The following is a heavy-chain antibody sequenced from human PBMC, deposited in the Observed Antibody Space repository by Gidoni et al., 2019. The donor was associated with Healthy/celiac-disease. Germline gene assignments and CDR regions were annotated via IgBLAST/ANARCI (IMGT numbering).Heavy chain of an antibody. J-gene: IGHJ6*03. CDR1: GFNFSSYG. CDR2: ISYDGSNK. Sequence: QVQLVESGGGVVQPGRSLRLSCAAPGFNFSSYGMHWVRQAPGKGLEWVAVISYDGSNKYYADSVKGRFTISRDNSKNTLYLQMNSLRAEDTAVYYCARDGLIAAAGKNYYYYMDVWGKGTTVTVSS. V-gene: IGHV3-30*03. D-gene: IGHD6-13*01. CDR3: ARDGLIAAAGKNYYYYMDV.